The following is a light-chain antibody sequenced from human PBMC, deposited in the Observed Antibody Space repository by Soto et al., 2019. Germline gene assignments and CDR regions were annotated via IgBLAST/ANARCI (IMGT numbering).Light chain of an antibody. V-gene: IGKV3-20*01. CDR3: QQYGSYPT. Sequence: EIVLTQSPGTLSLSPGERATLSCRASQSVSSSYLAWYQQKPGQAPGLLIYGASSRATGIPDRFSGSGSGTDFTLTISRLEPEDFAVYYCQQYGSYPTLRQGTKVDIK. CDR1: QSVSSSY. CDR2: GAS. J-gene: IGKJ1*01.